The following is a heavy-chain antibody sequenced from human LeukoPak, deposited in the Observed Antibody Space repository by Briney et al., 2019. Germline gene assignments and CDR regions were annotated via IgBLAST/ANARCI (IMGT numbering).Heavy chain of an antibody. CDR2: INPNSGGT. Sequence: ASVKVSCKASGYTFTDYYMHWVRQAPGQGLEWMGWINPNSGGTKYAQKFQGRVTMTRDTSISTAYMELSRLRSDDTAVYYCAREEGFTMVRGVIPWGQGTLVTVSS. CDR3: AREEGFTMVRGVIP. J-gene: IGHJ5*02. D-gene: IGHD3-10*01. V-gene: IGHV1-2*02. CDR1: GYTFTDYY.